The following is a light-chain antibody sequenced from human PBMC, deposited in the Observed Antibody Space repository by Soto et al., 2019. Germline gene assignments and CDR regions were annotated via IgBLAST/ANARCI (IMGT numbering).Light chain of an antibody. J-gene: IGKJ1*01. CDR3: QQYNNWPVT. Sequence: EIVMTQSPATLSVSPGERATLSCRASQSVSSNLAWYQQKPGQAPRLLIYGASTRATGIPARFSGSGSGTDVTLTISSLQSEDFAVYDCQQYNNWPVTFGQGTKVEIK. CDR2: GAS. CDR1: QSVSSN. V-gene: IGKV3-15*01.